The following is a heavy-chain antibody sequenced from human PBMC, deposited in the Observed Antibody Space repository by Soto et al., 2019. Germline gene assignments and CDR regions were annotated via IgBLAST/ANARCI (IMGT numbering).Heavy chain of an antibody. D-gene: IGHD3-22*01. V-gene: IGHV4-31*03. CDR2: IYYSGST. CDR1: GGSISSGDYY. Sequence: QVQLQESGPGLVKPSQTLSLTCTVSGGSISSGDYYWSWIRQHPGKGLEWIGYIYYSGSTHYSSSLKSRVTSAVDTSKNPFPLKLTSVTAADTAVYYCARLSAVGSSGYYRDYWGQGTLVTVSS. CDR3: ARLSAVGSSGYYRDY. J-gene: IGHJ4*02.